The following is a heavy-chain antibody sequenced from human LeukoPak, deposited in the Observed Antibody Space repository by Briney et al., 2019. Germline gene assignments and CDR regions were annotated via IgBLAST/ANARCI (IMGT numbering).Heavy chain of an antibody. CDR1: GGSISSYY. CDR3: ARRDYSNYFDY. V-gene: IGHV4-59*08. CDR2: IYYSGST. Sequence: SETLSLTCTVSGGSISSYYWSWIRQPPGKGLEWIGYIYYSGSTNYNPSLKSRVTISVDTSKNQLSLKLSSVTAADTAVYYCARRDYSNYFDYWGQGTLVTVSS. J-gene: IGHJ4*02. D-gene: IGHD4-11*01.